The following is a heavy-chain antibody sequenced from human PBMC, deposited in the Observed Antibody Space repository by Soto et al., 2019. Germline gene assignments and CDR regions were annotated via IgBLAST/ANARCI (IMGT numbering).Heavy chain of an antibody. CDR3: ARESEDLTSNFDY. CDR2: ISSTTNYI. Sequence: GGSLRLSCAASGFTFTRYSMNWVRQAPGKGLEWVSSISSTTNYIYYGDSMKGRFTISRDNAKNSLYLEINSLRAEDTAVYYCARESEDLTSNFDYWGQGTLVTVSS. V-gene: IGHV3-21*06. J-gene: IGHJ4*02. CDR1: GFTFTRYS.